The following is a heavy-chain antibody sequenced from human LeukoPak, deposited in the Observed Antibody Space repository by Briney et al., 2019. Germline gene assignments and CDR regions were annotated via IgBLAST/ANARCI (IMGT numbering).Heavy chain of an antibody. V-gene: IGHV3-23*01. CDR1: GFTFSSYA. CDR3: AKDVISSVWSSNPVYYFDY. J-gene: IGHJ4*02. CDR2: ISGSGGST. D-gene: IGHD6-19*01. Sequence: GGSLRLSCAASGFTFSSYAMSWVRQAPGKGLEWVSAISGSGGSTYYADSVKGRFPISSDNYKNKLYLQINSLRAEDTAVYYCAKDVISSVWSSNPVYYFDYWGQGTLVTVSS.